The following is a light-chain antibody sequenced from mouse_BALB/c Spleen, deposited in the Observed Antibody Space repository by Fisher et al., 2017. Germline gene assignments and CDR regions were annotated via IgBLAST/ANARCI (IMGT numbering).Light chain of an antibody. CDR1: SSVSY. V-gene: IGKV4-59*01. J-gene: IGKJ2*01. CDR2: DTS. CDR3: QQWSSNPPT. Sequence: IVLTQTPAIMSASPGEKVTTTCSASSSVSYMHWYQQKSGTSPKRWIYDTSKLASGVPARFSGSGSGTSYSLTISSMEAEDAASYYCQQWSSNPPTFGGGTKL.